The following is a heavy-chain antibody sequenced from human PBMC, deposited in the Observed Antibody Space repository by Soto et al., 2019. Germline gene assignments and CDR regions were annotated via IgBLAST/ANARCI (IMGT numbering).Heavy chain of an antibody. CDR3: SKSLNINWKNWFDP. D-gene: IGHD1-1*01. CDR2: ISDSGSRT. Sequence: EEQLLESGGGLVQPGESLRLSCAASGFTFSSSAMNWVRQAPGKGLEWVSIISDSGSRTYYADSVRGRFTISRDNSKNTLYLQMNSLRAEDTALYYCSKSLNINWKNWFDPWGQGTLVTVSS. CDR1: GFTFSSSA. J-gene: IGHJ5*02. V-gene: IGHV3-23*01.